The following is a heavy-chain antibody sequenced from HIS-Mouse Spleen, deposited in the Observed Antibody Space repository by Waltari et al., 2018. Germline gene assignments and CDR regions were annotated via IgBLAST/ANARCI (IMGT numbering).Heavy chain of an antibody. CDR1: GGPTSSRRYN. CDR2: IYYSGST. D-gene: IGHD6-13*01. CDR3: AREIPYSSSWYDWYFDL. Sequence: QLQLQESGPGLVKPSETLSLTCTVSGGPTSSRRYNWGWLRQPPGKGLEWIGSIYYSGSTYYNPSLKSRVTISVDTSKNQFSLKLSSVTAADTAVYYCAREIPYSSSWYDWYFDLWGRGTLVTVSS. J-gene: IGHJ2*01. V-gene: IGHV4-39*07.